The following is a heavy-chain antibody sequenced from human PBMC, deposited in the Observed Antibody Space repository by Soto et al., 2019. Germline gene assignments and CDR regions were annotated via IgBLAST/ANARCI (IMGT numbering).Heavy chain of an antibody. V-gene: IGHV3-48*02. J-gene: IGHJ6*02. CDR3: ARRITMVRGPYYYYAMDV. CDR2: ITSTSSTK. Sequence: WWSLRLSCAASGFTFSSHTMNWFRQAPGKGLEWISYITSTSSTKNYADSVKGRFTISRDNANNSLYLQMNSLRDEDTAVYYCARRITMVRGPYYYYAMDVWGQGTTVTVSS. D-gene: IGHD3-10*01. CDR1: GFTFSSHT.